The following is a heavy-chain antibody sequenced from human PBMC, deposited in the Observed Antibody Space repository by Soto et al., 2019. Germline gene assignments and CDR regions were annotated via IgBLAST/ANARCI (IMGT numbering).Heavy chain of an antibody. CDR3: AKTNLIWFGELLEPRYFDY. J-gene: IGHJ4*02. V-gene: IGHV3-23*01. CDR1: GFTFSSYA. CDR2: ISGSGGST. D-gene: IGHD3-10*01. Sequence: GGSLRLSCAASGFTFSSYAMSWVRQAPGKGLEWVSAISGSGGSTYYADSVKGRFTISRDNSKNTLYLQMNSLRAEDTAVYYCAKTNLIWFGELLEPRYFDYWGQGTLVTVSS.